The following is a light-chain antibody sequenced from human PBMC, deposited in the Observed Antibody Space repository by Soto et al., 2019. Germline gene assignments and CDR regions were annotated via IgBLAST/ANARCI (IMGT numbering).Light chain of an antibody. J-gene: IGKJ1*01. CDR1: QGIRND. CDR3: KQYYRGQPST. Sequence: AIQMTQSPSSLSASVGDRVTITCRASQGIRNDLGWYQQKPGKAPELLIYAASTLQSGVPSRFSGSGSGKDFTLTISCLQSEEVATYYCKQYYRGQPSTVGQGTKLDSK. V-gene: IGKV1-6*01. CDR2: AAS.